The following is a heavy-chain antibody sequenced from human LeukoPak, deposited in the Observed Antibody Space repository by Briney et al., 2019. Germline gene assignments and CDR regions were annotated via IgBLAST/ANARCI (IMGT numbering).Heavy chain of an antibody. CDR2: IKQDGSEK. D-gene: IGHD1-26*01. CDR1: GFTFSTYW. Sequence: GGSLRLSCVASGFTFSTYWMSWVRQAPGKGLEWVANIKQDGSEKYYVDSVKARFAISRDNAKNSLYLQMNSLRAEDTAVYYCARDKIVGATNLDYWGQGTLVTVSS. J-gene: IGHJ4*02. V-gene: IGHV3-7*01. CDR3: ARDKIVGATNLDY.